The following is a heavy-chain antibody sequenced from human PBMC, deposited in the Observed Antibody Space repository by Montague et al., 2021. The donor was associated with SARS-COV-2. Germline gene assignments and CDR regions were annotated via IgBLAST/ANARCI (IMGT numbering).Heavy chain of an antibody. CDR1: GGSISSSSYY. Sequence: SETLSLTYTVSGGSISSSSYYWGWIRQPPGKGLEWIGSIYYSGSTYYNPSLKSRVTISVDTSKNQFSLKLSSVTAADTAVYYCARHDDILTTYYYYYGMDVWGQGTTVTVSS. CDR2: IYYSGST. CDR3: ARHDDILTTYYYYYGMDV. J-gene: IGHJ6*02. D-gene: IGHD3-9*01. V-gene: IGHV4-39*01.